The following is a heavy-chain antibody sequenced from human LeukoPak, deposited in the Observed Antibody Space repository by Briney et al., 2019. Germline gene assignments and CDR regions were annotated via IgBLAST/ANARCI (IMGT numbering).Heavy chain of an antibody. J-gene: IGHJ5*02. CDR1: GYTFTTYY. CDR2: INPNGGST. D-gene: IGHD6-13*01. CDR3: ARGLGYSSRWFDP. Sequence: PVASVKVSCKASGYTFTTYYMHWVRQAPGQGLEWMGIINPNGGSTSYPQKFQGRVTMTRDTSTSTVYMDLSSLSSEDPAVYYCARGLGYSSRWFDPWGQGTLVTVSS. V-gene: IGHV1-46*01.